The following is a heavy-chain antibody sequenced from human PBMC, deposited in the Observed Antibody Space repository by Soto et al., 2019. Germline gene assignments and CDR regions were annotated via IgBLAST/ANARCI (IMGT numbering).Heavy chain of an antibody. CDR3: GTVFEK. CDR1: GFTFTNYW. Sequence: EVQVVESGGGLVQPGGSLRLSCAASGFTFTNYWMHWVRQVPGEGLVWVSRVDNHGDGTSYADFVKRRFTISRDNAKSTLYLQMNSLRVEDPAIYYCGTVFEKWGQGTMVTVSS. V-gene: IGHV3-74*01. J-gene: IGHJ3*02. CDR2: VDNHGDGT.